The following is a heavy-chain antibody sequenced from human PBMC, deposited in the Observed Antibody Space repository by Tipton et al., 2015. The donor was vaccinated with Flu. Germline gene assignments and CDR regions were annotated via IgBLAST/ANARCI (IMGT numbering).Heavy chain of an antibody. CDR3: ARGPLPDSNWYNGLDV. Sequence: SLRLSCAASGFTFSGAVMHWVRQAPGKGLEWVGRIRSKANSYVTTYAASVKGRFSISRDDSKNTAYLQMNSLRAGDTAVYYCARGPLPDSNWYNGLDVWGQGTTVTVFS. D-gene: IGHD6-13*01. J-gene: IGHJ6*02. V-gene: IGHV3-73*01. CDR1: GFTFSGAV. CDR2: IRSKANSYVT.